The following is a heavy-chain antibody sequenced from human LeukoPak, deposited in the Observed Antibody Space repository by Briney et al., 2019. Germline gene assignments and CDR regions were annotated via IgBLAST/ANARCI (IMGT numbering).Heavy chain of an antibody. CDR3: ARTSARGAQFDY. Sequence: KASETLSLTCTVSGGSISNYYWSWIRQPAGMGLEWIGRIYASGGTNYNPSLKSRVTMSIDTSNNQFSLNQSSVTAADTAVYYCARTSARGAQFDYWGQGTLVTVSS. CDR1: GGSISNYY. J-gene: IGHJ4*02. V-gene: IGHV4-4*07. D-gene: IGHD3-10*01. CDR2: IYASGGT.